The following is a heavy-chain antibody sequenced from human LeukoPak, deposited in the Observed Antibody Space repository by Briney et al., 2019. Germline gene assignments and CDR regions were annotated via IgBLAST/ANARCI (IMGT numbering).Heavy chain of an antibody. CDR3: AKELRLTAAVGTVGFDY. D-gene: IGHD6-13*01. CDR1: GFTFSGNA. CDR2: ISGSGGNT. V-gene: IGHV3-23*01. Sequence: GGSLRLSCAASGFTFSGNAMSWVRQAPGKGLEWVSAISGSGGNTYYADSVKGRFAISRDNSKNTLYLQMNSLRVEDTAVYFCAKELRLTAAVGTVGFDYWGQGTLVTVSS. J-gene: IGHJ4*02.